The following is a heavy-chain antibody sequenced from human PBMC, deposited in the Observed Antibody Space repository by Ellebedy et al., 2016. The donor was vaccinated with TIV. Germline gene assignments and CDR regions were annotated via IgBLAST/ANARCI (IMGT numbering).Heavy chain of an antibody. Sequence: GGSLRLSCAASGFTFSSYSMNWVRQAPRKGLEWVSYISSSSSTIYYADSVKGRFTISRDNSKNTLYLQMNSLRAEDTAVYYCARDGPTNYYDSSGYYYLFDYWGQGTLVTVSS. CDR3: ARDGPTNYYDSSGYYYLFDY. CDR1: GFTFSSYS. V-gene: IGHV3-48*01. D-gene: IGHD3-22*01. J-gene: IGHJ4*02. CDR2: ISSSSSTI.